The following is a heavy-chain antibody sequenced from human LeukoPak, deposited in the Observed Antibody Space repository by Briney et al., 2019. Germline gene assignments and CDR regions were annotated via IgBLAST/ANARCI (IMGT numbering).Heavy chain of an antibody. D-gene: IGHD6-6*01. Sequence: SETLSLTCTVPGGSISSGDYYWGWIRQPPGKGLEWIGNSHYSGSTYYNPSLKSRVIISVHTSQNQFSLKLNSVTAADTAVYYCARRRGGSSDCDYWGQGTLVTVSS. CDR2: SHYSGST. CDR1: GGSISSGDYY. CDR3: ARRRGGSSDCDY. J-gene: IGHJ4*02. V-gene: IGHV4-39*01.